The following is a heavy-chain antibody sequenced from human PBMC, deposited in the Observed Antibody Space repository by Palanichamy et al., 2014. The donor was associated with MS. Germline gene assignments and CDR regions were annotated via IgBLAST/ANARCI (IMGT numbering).Heavy chain of an antibody. CDR1: GGSISSSSYY. Sequence: QLQLQESGPGLVKPSETLSLTCTVSGGSISSSSYYWGWIRQPQEGLEWIGSIYYSGSTYYNPSLKSRVTISVDTSKNQFSLKLSSVTAADTAVYYCARHHVLGWNYGCWFDPWGQGTPVTVS. J-gene: IGHJ5*02. V-gene: IGHV4-39*01. CDR3: ARHHVLGWNYGCWFDP. CDR2: IYYSGST. D-gene: IGHD1-7*01.